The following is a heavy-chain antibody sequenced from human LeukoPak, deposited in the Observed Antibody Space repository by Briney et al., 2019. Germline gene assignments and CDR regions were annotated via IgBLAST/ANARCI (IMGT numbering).Heavy chain of an antibody. Sequence: GGSLRLSCAASGFTFSSYWMSWVRQAPGKGLEWVANIKQDGSEEYYVDSVKGRFTISRDNAKNSLYLQINSLRAEDTAVYYCARVRGSSSPFEYWGQGTLVTVSS. CDR3: ARVRGSSSPFEY. D-gene: IGHD6-6*01. CDR1: GFTFSSYW. V-gene: IGHV3-7*01. J-gene: IGHJ4*02. CDR2: IKQDGSEE.